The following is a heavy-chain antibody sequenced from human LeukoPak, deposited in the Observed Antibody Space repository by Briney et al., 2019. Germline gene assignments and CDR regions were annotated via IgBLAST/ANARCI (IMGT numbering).Heavy chain of an antibody. J-gene: IGHJ5*02. D-gene: IGHD3-10*01. CDR3: ARDLRGIRGVGSNWFDP. Sequence: SETLSLTCSVSGDSISRGGYYWSWTRQHSGKGLEWIGYIFYSGSTYYNPSLKSRLNISVDTSKNQFSLMLTSVTAADTAVYYCARDLRGIRGVGSNWFDPWGQGTLVTVSS. CDR2: IFYSGST. CDR1: GDSISRGGYY. V-gene: IGHV4-31*03.